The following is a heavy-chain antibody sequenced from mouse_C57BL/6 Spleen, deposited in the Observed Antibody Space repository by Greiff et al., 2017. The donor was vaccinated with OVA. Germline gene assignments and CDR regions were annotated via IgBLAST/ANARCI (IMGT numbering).Heavy chain of an antibody. CDR1: GFTFSDYG. J-gene: IGHJ4*01. CDR3: ARNYPEAMDY. CDR2: ISSGSSTI. Sequence: DVMLVESGGGLVKPGGSLKLSCAASGFTFSDYGMHWVRQAPEKGLEWVAYISSGSSTIYYADTVKGRFTISRDNAKNTLFLQMTSLRSEDTAMYYCARNYPEAMDYWGQGTSVTVSS. V-gene: IGHV5-17*01. D-gene: IGHD2-1*01.